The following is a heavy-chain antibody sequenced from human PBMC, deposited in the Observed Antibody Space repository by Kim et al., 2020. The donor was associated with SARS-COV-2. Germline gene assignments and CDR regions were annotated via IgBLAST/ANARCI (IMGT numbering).Heavy chain of an antibody. D-gene: IGHD3-3*01. CDR3: ARDFVALDFGVVIMDETPGYSYGY. CDR2: INPSGGST. CDR1: GYTFTSYY. V-gene: IGHV1-46*01. J-gene: IGHJ4*02. Sequence: ASVKVSCKASGYTFTSYYMHWVRQAPGQGLEWMGIINPSGGSTSYAQKFQGRVTMTRDTSTSTVYMELSSLRSEDTAVYYCARDFVALDFGVVIMDETPGYSYGYWGQGTLVTVSS.